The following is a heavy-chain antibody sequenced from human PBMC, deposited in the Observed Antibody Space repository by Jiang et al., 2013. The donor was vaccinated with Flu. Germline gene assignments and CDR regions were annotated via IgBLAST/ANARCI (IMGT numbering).Heavy chain of an antibody. CDR2: IYYSGSA. Sequence: GPGLVKPSETLSLTCTVSGGSISSYYWGWIRQPPGKGLEWIGYIYYSGSANYNPSLKSRVTISVDTSKNQFSLKLSSVTAADTAVYYCARGGGSYYDDAFDIWGQGTMGHRLF. J-gene: IGHJ3*02. V-gene: IGHV4-59*13. CDR1: GGSISSYY. CDR3: ARGGGSYYDDAFDI. D-gene: IGHD1-26*01.